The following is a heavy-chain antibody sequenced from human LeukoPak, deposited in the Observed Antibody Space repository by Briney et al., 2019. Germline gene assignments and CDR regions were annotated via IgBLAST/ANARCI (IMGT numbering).Heavy chain of an antibody. D-gene: IGHD3-3*01. V-gene: IGHV3-48*03. Sequence: GGSLTLSCEDSGFTFRSYEMNWVRQAPGKGLEWIAYLSTSGSAFSYADSVKGRFTIARDNAKNSVYLEMNSLRADDTAVYYCARSARLMKGVVEVTALDDWGQGTLVTVSS. CDR2: LSTSGSAF. CDR1: GFTFRSYE. CDR3: ARSARLMKGVVEVTALDD. J-gene: IGHJ4*02.